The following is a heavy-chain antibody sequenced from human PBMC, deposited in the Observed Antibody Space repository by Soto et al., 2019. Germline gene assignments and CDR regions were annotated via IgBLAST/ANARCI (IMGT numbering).Heavy chain of an antibody. CDR1: GYTFTSYY. Sequence: GASVKVSCKASGYTFTSYYMHWVRQAPGQGLEWMGIINPSGGSTSYAQKFQGRVTMTRDTSTSTVYMELSSLRSEDTAVYCCARSGLGYCSGGSCYPNWFDPWGQGTLVTVSS. CDR2: INPSGGST. CDR3: ARSGLGYCSGGSCYPNWFDP. D-gene: IGHD2-15*01. V-gene: IGHV1-46*01. J-gene: IGHJ5*02.